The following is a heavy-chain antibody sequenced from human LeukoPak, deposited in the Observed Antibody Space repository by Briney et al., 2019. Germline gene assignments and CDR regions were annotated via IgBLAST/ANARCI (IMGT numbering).Heavy chain of an antibody. Sequence: SETLSLTCTVSGGSISSGGYYWSWIRQHPGKGLEWIGYIYYSGSTYYNPSLKSRVTISVDTSKNQFSLKLSSVTAADTAVYYCASRHSSDYNSFAYWGQGTLVTVSS. CDR3: ASRHSSDYNSFAY. V-gene: IGHV4-31*03. D-gene: IGHD3-22*01. J-gene: IGHJ4*02. CDR1: GGSISSGGYY. CDR2: IYYSGST.